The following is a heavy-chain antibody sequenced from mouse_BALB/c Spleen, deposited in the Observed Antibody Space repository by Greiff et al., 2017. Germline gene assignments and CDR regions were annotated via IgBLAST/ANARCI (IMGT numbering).Heavy chain of an antibody. J-gene: IGHJ3*01. D-gene: IGHD1-2*01. CDR3: ARSFTTKTRVFAY. CDR2: IDTSDSYT. CDR1: GYTFTDYW. V-gene: IGHV1-69*01. Sequence: QVQLQQPGAELVMPGASVKMSCKASGYTFTDYWMHWVKQRPGQGLEWIGAIDTSDSYTSYNQKFKGKATLTVDESSSTAYMQLSSLTSEDSAVYYCARSFTTKTRVFAYWGQGTLVTVSA.